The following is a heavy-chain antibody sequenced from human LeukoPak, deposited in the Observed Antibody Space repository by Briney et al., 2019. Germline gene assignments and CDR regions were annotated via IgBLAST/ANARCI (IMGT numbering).Heavy chain of an antibody. D-gene: IGHD3-22*01. CDR3: ARDRRRGPRGYYDSSGYPPGGDY. CDR2: ISAYNGNT. Sequence: ASVKVSCKASGYTFTSYGISWVRQAPGQGLEWMGWISAYNGNTNYAQKLQGRVTMTTDTSTSTAYMELRSLRSNVTAVYYCARDRRRGPRGYYDSSGYPPGGDYWGQGTLVTVSS. V-gene: IGHV1-18*01. J-gene: IGHJ4*02. CDR1: GYTFTSYG.